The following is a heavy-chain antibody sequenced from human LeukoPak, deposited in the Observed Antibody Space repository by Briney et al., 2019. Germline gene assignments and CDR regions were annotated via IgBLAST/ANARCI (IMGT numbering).Heavy chain of an antibody. CDR2: ISSNGGST. D-gene: IGHD3-22*01. CDR3: AREMADSSGYYSPIDY. J-gene: IGHJ4*02. CDR1: GFTFSSYA. V-gene: IGHV3-64*01. Sequence: GGSLRLSSAASGFTFSSYAMHWVRQAPGKGLEYVSAISSNGGSTYYANSVKGRFTISRDNSKNTLYLQMGSLRAEDMAVYYCAREMADSSGYYSPIDYWGQGTLVTVSS.